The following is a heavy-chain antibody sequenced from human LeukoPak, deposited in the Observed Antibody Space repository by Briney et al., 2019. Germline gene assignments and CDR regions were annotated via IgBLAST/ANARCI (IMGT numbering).Heavy chain of an antibody. CDR1: GYTFTGYY. CDR3: ARDSSYCTNGVCYTQWFDP. CDR2: INPNSGGT. D-gene: IGHD2-8*01. V-gene: IGHV1-2*02. J-gene: IGHJ5*02. Sequence: GASVKVSCKASGYTFTGYYMHWVRQAPGQGLEWMGWINPNSGGTNYAQKFQDRVTMTRDTSISTAYMELSRLRSDDTAVYYCARDSSYCTNGVCYTQWFDPWGQGTLVTVSS.